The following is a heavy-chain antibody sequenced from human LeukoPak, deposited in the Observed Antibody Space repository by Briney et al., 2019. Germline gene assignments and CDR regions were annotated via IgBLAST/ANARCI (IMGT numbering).Heavy chain of an antibody. D-gene: IGHD3-3*01. CDR1: GFTFSSYS. CDR3: AREAYDGWSMDV. CDR2: ISSSTI. V-gene: IGHV3-48*04. Sequence: GGSLRLSCAASGFTFSSYSMNWVRQAPGKGLEWVSYISSSTIYYADSVKGRFTISRDNAKNSLYLQMNSLRAEDAAVYYFAREAYDGWSMDVWGKGTPVTVSS. J-gene: IGHJ6*03.